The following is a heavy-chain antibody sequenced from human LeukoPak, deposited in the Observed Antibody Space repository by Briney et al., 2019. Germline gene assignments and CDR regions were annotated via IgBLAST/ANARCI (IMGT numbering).Heavy chain of an antibody. CDR2: ISSSSSYI. CDR3: ARDSVRGGRYGMDV. D-gene: IGHD3-10*01. Sequence: PGGSLRLSCAASGFTFSSNSMNWVRQAPGKGLEWVSSISSSSSYIYYADSVKGRFTISRDNAKSSLYLQMNSLRAEDTAVYYCARDSVRGGRYGMDVWGQGTTVTVSS. V-gene: IGHV3-21*01. J-gene: IGHJ6*02. CDR1: GFTFSSNS.